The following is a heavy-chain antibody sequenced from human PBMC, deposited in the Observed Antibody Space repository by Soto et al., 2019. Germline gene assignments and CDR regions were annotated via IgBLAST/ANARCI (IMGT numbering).Heavy chain of an antibody. CDR1: GFTFSSYW. D-gene: IGHD3-3*01. V-gene: IGHV3-7*03. CDR2: IKQDGSEK. J-gene: IGHJ6*02. CDR3: ARDPELPYYDFLRGYSIPRGMDV. Sequence: GGSLRLSCAASGFTFSSYWMSWVRQAPGKGLEWVANIKQDGSEKYYVDSVKGRFTISRDNAKNSLYLQMNSLRAEDTAVYYCARDPELPYYDFLRGYSIPRGMDVWGQGTTVTVSS.